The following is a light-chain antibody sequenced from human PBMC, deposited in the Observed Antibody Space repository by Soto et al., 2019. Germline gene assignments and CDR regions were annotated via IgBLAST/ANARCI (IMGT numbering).Light chain of an antibody. CDR2: DVS. Sequence: QSALTQPGSVSGSPGQSVTISCTGTGSDVVRYDYVSWYQQHPGKAPQIIIYDVSKWPSGVPDRFSGSKSGNTASLTISGLLHDDEDADYCCSYAGSFNWLFGTGTKVTVL. CDR3: CSYAGSFNWL. V-gene: IGLV2-11*01. CDR1: GSDVVRYDY. J-gene: IGLJ1*01.